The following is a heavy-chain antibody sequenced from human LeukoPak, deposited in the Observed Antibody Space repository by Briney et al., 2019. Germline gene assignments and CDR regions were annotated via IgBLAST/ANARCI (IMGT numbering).Heavy chain of an antibody. Sequence: GASVKVSCKASGYTFTSYDINWVRQATGQGLEWMGWMNPNSGNTGYAQKFQGRVTMTRNTSISTAYMVLSSLRSEDTAVYYCARGGNIGWIFGVAISYYYYMDVWGKGTTVTVSS. CDR2: MNPNSGNT. CDR1: GYTFTSYD. CDR3: ARGGNIGWIFGVAISYYYYMDV. V-gene: IGHV1-8*01. D-gene: IGHD3-3*01. J-gene: IGHJ6*03.